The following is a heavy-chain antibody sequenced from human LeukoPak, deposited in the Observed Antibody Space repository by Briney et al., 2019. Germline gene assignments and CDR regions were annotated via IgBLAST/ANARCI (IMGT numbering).Heavy chain of an antibody. CDR1: GGTFSSYT. J-gene: IGHJ3*02. Sequence: SVKVSCKASGGTFSSYTISWVRQAPGQGLEWMGTIIPILGIANYAQKFQGRVTITPDKSTSTAYMELSSLRSEDTAVYYCARANGGRDAFDIWGQGTMVTVSS. CDR2: IIPILGIA. D-gene: IGHD2-15*01. CDR3: ARANGGRDAFDI. V-gene: IGHV1-69*02.